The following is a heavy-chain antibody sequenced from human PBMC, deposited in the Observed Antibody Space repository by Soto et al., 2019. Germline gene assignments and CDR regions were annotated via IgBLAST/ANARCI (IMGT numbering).Heavy chain of an antibody. CDR3: ARERGTTGIWYFDL. CDR2: IAISGDT. J-gene: IGHJ2*01. CDR1: GFTFSDYD. D-gene: IGHD1-7*01. Sequence: EVQLVESGGGLVQPGGSLRLSCAASGFTFSDYDIHWVRQAAGKGLEWVSGIAISGDTNYAGSVTGLFTISRENARNSVYLQMNSLRAGDTAVYYCARERGTTGIWYFDLWGRGTLVTVSS. V-gene: IGHV3-13*01.